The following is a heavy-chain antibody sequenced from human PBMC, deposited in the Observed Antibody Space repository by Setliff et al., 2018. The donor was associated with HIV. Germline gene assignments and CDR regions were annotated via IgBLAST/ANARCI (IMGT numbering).Heavy chain of an antibody. V-gene: IGHV1-8*02. CDR2: MNPNSGST. CDR1: GYNFTTYD. Sequence: ASVKVSCKSSGYNFTTYDINWVRQATGQGPEWMGWMNPNSGSTGYAQNFQGRITMTRNTSISTAYMELSSLRSDDTAVYYCTRGRVVVIAAVKYYYYFDVWGKGTTVTVYS. J-gene: IGHJ6*03. D-gene: IGHD2-21*01. CDR3: TRGRVVVIAAVKYYYYFDV.